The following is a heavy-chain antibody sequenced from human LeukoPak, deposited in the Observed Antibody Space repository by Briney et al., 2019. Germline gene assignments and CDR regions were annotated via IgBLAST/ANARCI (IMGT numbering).Heavy chain of an antibody. Sequence: GSLRLSCAASGFTFSSYAMSWVRQAPGKGLEWVSLIYSGGSTSYADSVKGRFTISRDNSKNTLYLQMNSLRAEDTAVYYCARDSDSSGYYFYWGQGTLVTVSS. CDR1: GFTFSSYA. D-gene: IGHD3-22*01. V-gene: IGHV3-66*01. CDR3: ARDSDSSGYYFY. J-gene: IGHJ4*02. CDR2: IYSGGST.